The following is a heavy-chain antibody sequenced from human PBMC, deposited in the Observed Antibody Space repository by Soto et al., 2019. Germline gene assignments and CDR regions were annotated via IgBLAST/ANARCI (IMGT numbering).Heavy chain of an antibody. CDR1: GDSIRSGNW. V-gene: IGHV4-4*02. Sequence: SETLSLTCAVSGDSIRSGNWWSWVRQSPGKGLEWIGEIYFTGSTNYRSSLKSRVTISVDKSKNQFSLKLSSVTAADTAVYYCARMSYYGMDVWGQGITVTVSS. J-gene: IGHJ6*02. CDR2: IYFTGST. CDR3: ARMSYYGMDV.